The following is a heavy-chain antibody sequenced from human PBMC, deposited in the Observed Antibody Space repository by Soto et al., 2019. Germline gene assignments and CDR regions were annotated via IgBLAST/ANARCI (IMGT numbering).Heavy chain of an antibody. V-gene: IGHV4-4*02. CDR2: IYHSWST. Sequence: QVQLQESGPGLVKPSGTLSLTCAVSGDSISSSNWWSWVRQPPGKGLEWIGEIYHSWSTNYNPSLKRRVTISVDTSKNQFSLNLDSVTAADTAVSYCARHSGSYFRDYWGQGTLVTVAS. CDR3: ARHSGSYFRDY. CDR1: GDSISSSNW. J-gene: IGHJ4*02. D-gene: IGHD1-26*01.